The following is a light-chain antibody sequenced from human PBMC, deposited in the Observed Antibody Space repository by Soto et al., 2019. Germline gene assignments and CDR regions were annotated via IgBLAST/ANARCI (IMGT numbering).Light chain of an antibody. CDR1: SSDVGGYNY. Sequence: QSVLTQPASVSGSPGQSITISCTGTSSDVGGYNYVSWYQQHPGKVPKLMIYEVFRRPSGISDRFSGSKSGNTASLTISGVQSEDEADYYCCSYTTTTTFVFGRGTKVTVL. CDR2: EVF. J-gene: IGLJ2*01. V-gene: IGLV2-14*03. CDR3: CSYTTTTTFV.